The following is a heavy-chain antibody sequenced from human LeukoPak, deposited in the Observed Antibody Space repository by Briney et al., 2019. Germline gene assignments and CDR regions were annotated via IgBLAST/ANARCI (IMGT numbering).Heavy chain of an antibody. CDR1: GFTFDDYA. CDR3: AKGNEGFFKGNYYMDV. V-gene: IGHV3-9*03. Sequence: GGSLRLSCAASGFTFDDYAMHWVRQAPGKGLEWVSGISWNSGSIGYADSVKGRFTISRDNAKNSLYLQMNSLRAEDMALYYCAKGNEGFFKGNYYMDVWGKGTTVTVSS. J-gene: IGHJ6*03. CDR2: ISWNSGSI. D-gene: IGHD3-3*01.